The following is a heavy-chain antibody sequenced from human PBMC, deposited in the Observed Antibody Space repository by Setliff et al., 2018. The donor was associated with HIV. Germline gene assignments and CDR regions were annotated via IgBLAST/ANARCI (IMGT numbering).Heavy chain of an antibody. CDR2: TSATGDPT. J-gene: IGHJ4*02. D-gene: IGHD1-7*01. V-gene: IGHV3-23*01. Sequence: GGSLRLSCAASGFTFNNYAFSNYAMSWVRQAPGKGLEWVSATSATGDPTYYADSVKGRFTFSRDNSMNTLYLQMNSLRVEDTAVYYCVKWNYPNSWGQGTLVTSPQ. CDR3: VKWNYPNS. CDR1: GFTFNNYAFSNYA.